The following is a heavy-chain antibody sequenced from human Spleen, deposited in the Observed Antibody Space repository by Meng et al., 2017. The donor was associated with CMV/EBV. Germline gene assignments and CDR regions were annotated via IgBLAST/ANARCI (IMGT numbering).Heavy chain of an antibody. Sequence: SLKISCAASGFRFDDYAMNWVRQAPGKGLEWVASISWNSGSILYADSVKGRFTISRDNAKNSLYLQMNSLRGEDTAPYYCARRLSGTTRTFDYWGQGTLVTVSS. J-gene: IGHJ4*02. CDR1: GFRFDDYA. D-gene: IGHD1-1*01. CDR3: ARRLSGTTRTFDY. V-gene: IGHV3-9*01. CDR2: ISWNSGSI.